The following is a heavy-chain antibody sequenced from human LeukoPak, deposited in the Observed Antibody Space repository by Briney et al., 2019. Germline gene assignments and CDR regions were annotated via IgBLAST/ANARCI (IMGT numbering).Heavy chain of an antibody. J-gene: IGHJ4*02. V-gene: IGHV4-59*01. Sequence: SETLSLTCTVSGGSISSYYWSWIRQPPGKGLEWIGYIYYSGSTNYNPSLKSRVTISVDTSKNQFSLKLSSVTAADTAVYYCARSSGYYGGLDYWGQGTLVTISS. CDR2: IYYSGST. CDR1: GGSISSYY. CDR3: ARSSGYYGGLDY. D-gene: IGHD3-22*01.